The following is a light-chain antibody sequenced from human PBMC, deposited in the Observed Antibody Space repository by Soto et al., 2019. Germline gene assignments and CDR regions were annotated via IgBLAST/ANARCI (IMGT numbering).Light chain of an antibody. CDR3: QQNNHWPLT. CDR2: DAS. CDR1: QSVNNY. Sequence: IVLAHSPATLSFSPGEIAALSCRASQSVNNYLAWYQQRPGQAPRLLIYDASYRATGIPARFSGSGSGTEFTLTISSLQSEDFAVYSCQQNNHWPLTFGGGTQVDIK. J-gene: IGKJ4*01. V-gene: IGKV3-11*01.